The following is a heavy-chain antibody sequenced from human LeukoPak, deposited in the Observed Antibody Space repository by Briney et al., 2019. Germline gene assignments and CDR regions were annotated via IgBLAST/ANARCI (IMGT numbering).Heavy chain of an antibody. CDR2: IYTSGST. CDR1: GGSISSGSYY. V-gene: IGHV4-61*02. D-gene: IGHD5-18*01. Sequence: SQPLSLTCTVSGGSISSGSYYWSWIRQPAGQGLEWIGRIYTSGSTNYNPSLKSRVTISVDTSKNQFSLKLSSVTAADTAVYYCARSGLWTQYNWFDPWGQGTLVTVSS. J-gene: IGHJ5*02. CDR3: ARSGLWTQYNWFDP.